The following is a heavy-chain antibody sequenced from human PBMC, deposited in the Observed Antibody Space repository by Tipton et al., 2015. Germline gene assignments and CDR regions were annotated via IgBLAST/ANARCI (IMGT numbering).Heavy chain of an antibody. Sequence: TLSLTCSVSSDSISKYYWSWIRQPPGKELEWSGYIQYSGSTYYNPSLKSRVTISIDRFKNQFSLKLSSVTAADTAVYYCASPSLPHDRGDYYFQSWGQGSLDTVSS. V-gene: IGHV4-59*08. D-gene: IGHD2-21*02. J-gene: IGHJ4*02. CDR1: SDSISKYY. CDR3: ASPSLPHDRGDYYFQS. CDR2: IQYSGST.